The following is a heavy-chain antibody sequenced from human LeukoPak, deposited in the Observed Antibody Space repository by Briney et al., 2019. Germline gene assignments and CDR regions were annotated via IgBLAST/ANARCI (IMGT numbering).Heavy chain of an antibody. J-gene: IGHJ4*02. CDR2: IRYDGSNK. Sequence: GGSLRLSCAASGFTFTNYGMHWVRQAPGKGLEWVAFIRYDGSNKYYTDSVKGRFTISRDNSKNTLYLQMNSLRPEDTAVYYCAKASAIDYWGQGTLVTVSS. CDR3: AKASAIDY. CDR1: GFTFTNYG. V-gene: IGHV3-30*02.